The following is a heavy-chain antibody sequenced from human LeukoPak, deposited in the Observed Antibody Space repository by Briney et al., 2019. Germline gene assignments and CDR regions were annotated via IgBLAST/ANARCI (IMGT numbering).Heavy chain of an antibody. Sequence: SETLSLTCTVSGGSISRSRYYWGWIRQPPGKGLEWIGSIYYSGSTYYTPSLKSRVTISVDTSKNQFSLKLSSVTAADTAVYYCARVNCGGDCYSDRGAFDIWGQGTMVTVSS. CDR3: ARVNCGGDCYSDRGAFDI. D-gene: IGHD2-21*02. J-gene: IGHJ3*02. V-gene: IGHV4-39*07. CDR1: GGSISRSRYY. CDR2: IYYSGST.